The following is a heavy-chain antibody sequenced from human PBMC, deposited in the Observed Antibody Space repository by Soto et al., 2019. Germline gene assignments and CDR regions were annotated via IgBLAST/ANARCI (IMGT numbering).Heavy chain of an antibody. Sequence: EVQLLESGGGLVQPGGSLRLSCAASGFTFSSYAMSWVRQAPGKGLEWVSAISGSGGSTYYADSVKDRFTISRDKSKNTLYLQMNSLRAEDTAVYYCANVFYDFWSGYYNPPLFDYWSPGTLVTVSS. CDR3: ANVFYDFWSGYYNPPLFDY. D-gene: IGHD3-3*01. J-gene: IGHJ4*02. V-gene: IGHV3-23*01. CDR1: GFTFSSYA. CDR2: ISGSGGST.